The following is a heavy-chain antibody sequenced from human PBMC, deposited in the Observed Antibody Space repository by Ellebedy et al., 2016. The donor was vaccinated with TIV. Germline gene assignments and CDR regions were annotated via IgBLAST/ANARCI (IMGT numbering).Heavy chain of an antibody. CDR3: AGAYLGDPHWFDP. CDR1: GVSISDYY. V-gene: IGHV4-34*10. J-gene: IGHJ5*02. D-gene: IGHD3-16*01. Sequence: MPSETLSLTCSVSGVSISDYYWSWIRQPPGKGLEWLGEINHSGSTNYNPSVKSRITMSVDNHREQFSLKLSSVTAADTAIYFCAGAYLGDPHWFDPWGQGIPVIVSS. CDR2: INHSGST.